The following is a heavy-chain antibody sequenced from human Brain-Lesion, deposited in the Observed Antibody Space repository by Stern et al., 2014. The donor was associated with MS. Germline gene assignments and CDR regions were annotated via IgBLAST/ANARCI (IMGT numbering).Heavy chain of an antibody. CDR2: IYYSGST. D-gene: IGHD1-1*01. CDR1: GGSISSGDYY. J-gene: IGHJ6*02. Sequence: QVQLQESGPGLVKPSQTLSLTCTVSGGSISSGDYYWSWIRQTPGKGLEYIGYIYYSGSTYYNPSLESRVIISVDTSKNQFSLKLTSVTAADTAVYYCAREVHAFWNNFRQSGYYYYGMDVWGQGTTVIVSS. CDR3: AREVHAFWNNFRQSGYYYYGMDV. V-gene: IGHV4-30-4*01.